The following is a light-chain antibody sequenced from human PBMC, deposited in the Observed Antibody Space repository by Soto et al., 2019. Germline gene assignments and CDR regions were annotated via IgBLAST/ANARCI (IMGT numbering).Light chain of an antibody. Sequence: EIVLTQSPGTLTLSPGERGTLSCRASQSVSNSYLAWYQQRPGQAPRLLIYGASRRATGIPDRFSGSGSGTDFTLTISRLEPEDFAVYYWQQDGRSPITFGQGTRLEIK. CDR1: QSVSNSY. J-gene: IGKJ5*01. CDR2: GAS. CDR3: QQDGRSPIT. V-gene: IGKV3-20*01.